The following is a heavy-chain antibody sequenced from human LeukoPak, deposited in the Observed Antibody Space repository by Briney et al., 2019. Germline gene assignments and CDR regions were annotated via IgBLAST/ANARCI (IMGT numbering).Heavy chain of an antibody. CDR3: ARVLPFYSNDY. CDR2: ISAYNGNT. D-gene: IGHD2-21*01. V-gene: IGHV1-18*01. Sequence: GASVKVSCKASGYIFTGYGISWVRQAPGQGLEWMGWISAYNGNTNYAQKLQGRVTMTTDTSTSTAYMELRSLRSDDTAAYYCARVLPFYSNDYWGQGTLVTVSS. CDR1: GYIFTGYG. J-gene: IGHJ4*02.